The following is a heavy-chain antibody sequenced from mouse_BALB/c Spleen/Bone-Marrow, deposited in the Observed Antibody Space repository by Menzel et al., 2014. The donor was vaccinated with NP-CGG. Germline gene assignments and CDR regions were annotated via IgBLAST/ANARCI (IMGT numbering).Heavy chain of an antibody. CDR3: ARLHYYGYGAY. J-gene: IGHJ3*01. D-gene: IGHD1-2*01. CDR2: INPDRRTI. Sequence: EVQRVESGGGLVQPGGSLKLSCAASGSDFSTFWMSWVRQAPGKGLEWIGEINPDRRTINYSPSLKDKFVISRDNAKNTLYLLMSKVRSEDTALYYCARLHYYGYGAYWGQGTLVTVSA. CDR1: GSDFSTFW. V-gene: IGHV4-1*02.